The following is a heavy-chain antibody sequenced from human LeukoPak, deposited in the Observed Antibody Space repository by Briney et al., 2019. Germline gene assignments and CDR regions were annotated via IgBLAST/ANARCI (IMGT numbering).Heavy chain of an antibody. Sequence: SETLSLTCGVYGWSFNDYYWKWIRQPPGKGLEWSGEINARRDTHYNPSLKRRVNISVDTYKNQFSLRLPSMLAADTAVYYCARGQVPAGRGYNWFDPWGQGTLVTVSS. V-gene: IGHV4-34*01. CDR3: ARGQVPAGRGYNWFDP. CDR2: INARRDT. D-gene: IGHD2-2*01. CDR1: GWSFNDYY. J-gene: IGHJ5*02.